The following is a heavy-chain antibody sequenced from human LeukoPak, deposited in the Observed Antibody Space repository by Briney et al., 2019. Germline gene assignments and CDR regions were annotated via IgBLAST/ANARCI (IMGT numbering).Heavy chain of an antibody. D-gene: IGHD2-15*01. CDR2: ISSSSSYT. Sequence: GGSLRLSCAASGFTFSDYYMSWIRQAPGKGLEWVPYISSSSSYTNYADSVKGRFTISRDNAKNSLYLQMNSLRAEDTAVYYCARSVGYCSGGSCYPGYFQHWGQGTLVTVSS. J-gene: IGHJ1*01. CDR3: ARSVGYCSGGSCYPGYFQH. V-gene: IGHV3-11*06. CDR1: GFTFSDYY.